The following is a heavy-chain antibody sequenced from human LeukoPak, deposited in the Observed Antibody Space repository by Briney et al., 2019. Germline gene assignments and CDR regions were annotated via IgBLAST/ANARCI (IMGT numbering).Heavy chain of an antibody. CDR2: ISGSGANT. V-gene: IGHV3-23*01. CDR3: TKPARTDAFDI. CDR1: GFTFNNYA. Sequence: SGGSLRLSCAASGFTFNNYAMNWVRQAPGKGLEWVSSISGSGANTYYADSVKGRFTISRDNSKNTLYLQMNSLRAEDTAVYYCTKPARTDAFDIWGQGTMVTVSS. J-gene: IGHJ3*02. D-gene: IGHD1-14*01.